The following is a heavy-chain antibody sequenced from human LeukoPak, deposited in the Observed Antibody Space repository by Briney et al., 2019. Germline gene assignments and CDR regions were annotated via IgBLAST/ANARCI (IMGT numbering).Heavy chain of an antibody. V-gene: IGHV3-11*04. CDR3: AKDSGSYYYYYMDV. CDR2: ISSSGSTR. D-gene: IGHD1-26*01. CDR1: GFTFSDYY. Sequence: GGSLRLSCAASGFTFSDYYMSWIRQAPGKGLEWVSYISSSGSTRYYADSVKGRFTISRDNAKNSLYLQMNSLRAEDTAVYYCAKDSGSYYYYYMDVWGKGTTVTVSS. J-gene: IGHJ6*03.